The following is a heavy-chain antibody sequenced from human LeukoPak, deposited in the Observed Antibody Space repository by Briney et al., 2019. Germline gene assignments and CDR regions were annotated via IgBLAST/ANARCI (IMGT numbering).Heavy chain of an antibody. CDR1: GGSISSYY. D-gene: IGHD3-9*01. Sequence: PSETLSLTCTVSGGSISSYYWSWIRQPPGKGLEWIGYIYYSGSTNYNPSLKSRVTISVDTSKNQFSLKLNSVTAADTAVYYCARQYIDILTGYHRGELYWYFDLWGRGTLVTVSS. CDR3: ARQYIDILTGYHRGELYWYFDL. J-gene: IGHJ2*01. V-gene: IGHV4-59*08. CDR2: IYYSGST.